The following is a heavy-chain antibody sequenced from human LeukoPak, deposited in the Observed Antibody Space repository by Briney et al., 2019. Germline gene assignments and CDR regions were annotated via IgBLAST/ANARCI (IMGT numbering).Heavy chain of an antibody. CDR3: AKGVNTISFTFDY. V-gene: IGHV3-43*02. J-gene: IGHJ4*02. CDR2: ISGDGVTT. CDR1: GFIFHDYS. D-gene: IGHD3-22*01. Sequence: GGSLRLSCAASGFIFHDYSMHWVRQTPGKGLEWVSLISGDGVTTYYADSVKDRFTISRDNHEDSLYLQMNSLQPEDTAFYYCAKGVNTISFTFDYWGRGNLVTVSS.